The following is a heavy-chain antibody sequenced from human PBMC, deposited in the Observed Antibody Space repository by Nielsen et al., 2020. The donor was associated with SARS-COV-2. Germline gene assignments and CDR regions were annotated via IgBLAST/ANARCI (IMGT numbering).Heavy chain of an antibody. J-gene: IGHJ2*01. CDR1: GDSLNYNSYY. CDR2: IHHRGSAYYFGNT. CDR3: TRGRRDSNPYWFFDL. Sequence: SETLSLTCSVSGDSLNYNSYYWGWVRQPPGKGLEWIGNIHHRGSAYYFGNTYYNPSLKSPVTISVDTSKNQFSLSLTSVTAADTAIYFCTRGRRDSNPYWFFDLWGRGALVTVSS. D-gene: IGHD4-11*01. V-gene: IGHV4-39*07.